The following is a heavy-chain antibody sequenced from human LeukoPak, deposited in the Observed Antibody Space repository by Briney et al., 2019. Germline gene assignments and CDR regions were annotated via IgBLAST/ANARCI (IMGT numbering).Heavy chain of an antibody. CDR2: ISYDGSDK. CDR1: GFTFSYYA. D-gene: IGHD2-15*01. V-gene: IGHV3-30*04. Sequence: GGSLRLSCTASGFTFSYYAMHWVRQAPGKGLEWVALISYDGSDKYYADSVKGRFTISRDNSKNSLYLQMNSLRAEDTAVYYCARDSGGSSPFDYWGQGTLVTVSS. J-gene: IGHJ4*02. CDR3: ARDSGGSSPFDY.